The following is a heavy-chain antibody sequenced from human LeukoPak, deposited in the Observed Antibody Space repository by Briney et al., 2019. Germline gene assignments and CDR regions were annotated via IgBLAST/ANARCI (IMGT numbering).Heavy chain of an antibody. Sequence: ASVKVSCKASAYTFTGYYLNWVRQAPGQGLQWMGWIDPNNGDTEYAQKFQGRVTMTRDRSISTAYMELGRLTSDDTAVYYCARRSRNGLDAFDIWGQGTMVTVSS. D-gene: IGHD1-14*01. CDR2: IDPNNGDT. CDR1: AYTFTGYY. V-gene: IGHV1-2*02. J-gene: IGHJ3*02. CDR3: ARRSRNGLDAFDI.